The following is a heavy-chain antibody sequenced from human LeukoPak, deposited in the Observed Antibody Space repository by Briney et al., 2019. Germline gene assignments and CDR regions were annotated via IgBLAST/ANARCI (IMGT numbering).Heavy chain of an antibody. CDR2: IYYSGST. V-gene: IGHV4-59*11. J-gene: IGHJ3*02. D-gene: IGHD5-12*01. CDR3: ARGRARLRPYDAFDI. Sequence: SETLSLTCAVYGGSFSGHYWSWIRQPPGKGLEWIGYIYYSGSTNYNPSLKSRVTISVDTSKNQFSLKLSSVTAADTAVYYCARGRARLRPYDAFDIWGQGTMVTVSS. CDR1: GGSFSGHY.